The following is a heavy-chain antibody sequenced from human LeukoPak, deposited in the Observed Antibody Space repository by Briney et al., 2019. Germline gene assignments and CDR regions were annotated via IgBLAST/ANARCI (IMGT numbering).Heavy chain of an antibody. CDR3: ARGPPRRYCSGGSCSTNAFDI. J-gene: IGHJ3*02. CDR1: GGSFSGYY. V-gene: IGHV4-34*01. CDR2: INHSGST. Sequence: SETLSLTCAVYGGSFSGYYWSWIRQPPGKGLGWIGEINHSGSTNYNPSLKSRVTISVDTSKNQFSLKLSSVTAADTAVYYCARGPPRRYCSGGSCSTNAFDIWGQGTMVTVSS. D-gene: IGHD2-15*01.